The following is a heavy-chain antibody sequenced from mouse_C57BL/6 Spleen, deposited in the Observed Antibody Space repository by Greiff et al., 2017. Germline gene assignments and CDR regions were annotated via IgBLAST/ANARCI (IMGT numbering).Heavy chain of an antibody. CDR3: ARSQLLLRPEAWFAY. CDR1: GYTFTSYW. CDR2: INPSNGGT. Sequence: QVQLQQPGTELVKPGASVKLSCKASGYTFTSYWMHWVKQRPGQGLEWIGNINPSNGGTNYNEKFKSKATLTVDKSSSTAYMQLSSLTSEDSAVYYCARSQLLLRPEAWFAYWGQGTLVTVSA. D-gene: IGHD1-1*01. V-gene: IGHV1-53*01. J-gene: IGHJ3*01.